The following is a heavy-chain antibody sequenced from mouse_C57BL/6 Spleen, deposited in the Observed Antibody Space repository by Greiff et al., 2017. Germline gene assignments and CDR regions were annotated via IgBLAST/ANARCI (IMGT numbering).Heavy chain of an antibody. V-gene: IGHV1-54*01. CDR3: ARYDYYAKEY. CDR1: GYAFTNYL. CDR2: IHPGSGGT. Sequence: VQLQESGAELVRPGTSVTVSCKASGYAFTNYLIEWVKQRPGQGLEWIGVIHPGSGGTNYNEKFKGKATLTAAKSSSTAYMQLSSLTSEDSAVYFCARYDYYAKEYWAQRTSDTVSS. J-gene: IGHJ4*01.